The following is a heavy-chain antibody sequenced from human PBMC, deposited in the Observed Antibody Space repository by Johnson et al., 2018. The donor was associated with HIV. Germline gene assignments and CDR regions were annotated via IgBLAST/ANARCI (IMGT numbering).Heavy chain of an antibody. Sequence: VQLVESGGGVVRPGGSPRLSCAASGFTFDDYGMSWVRQAPGKGLEWVSGINWNGGSTGYADSVKGRFTIPRDNSKNTLYLQMNSLRAEDTAVYYCAKVRGWSDDTFDIWGQGTMVTVSS. CDR1: GFTFDDYG. J-gene: IGHJ3*02. CDR3: AKVRGWSDDTFDI. D-gene: IGHD5-12*01. V-gene: IGHV3-20*04. CDR2: INWNGGST.